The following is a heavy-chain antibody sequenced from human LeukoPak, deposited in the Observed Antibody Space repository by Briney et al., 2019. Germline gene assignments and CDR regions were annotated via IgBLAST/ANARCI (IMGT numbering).Heavy chain of an antibody. CDR1: GGSISSYY. Sequence: SETLSLTCTVSGGSISSYYWSWIRQPAGKGLEWIGRIYTSGSTNCNPSLKSRVTMSVDTSKNQFSLKLSSVTAADTAVYYCARDGGIAAAGTILVDYFDYWGQGTLVIVSS. J-gene: IGHJ4*02. CDR3: ARDGGIAAAGTILVDYFDY. V-gene: IGHV4-4*07. CDR2: IYTSGST. D-gene: IGHD6-13*01.